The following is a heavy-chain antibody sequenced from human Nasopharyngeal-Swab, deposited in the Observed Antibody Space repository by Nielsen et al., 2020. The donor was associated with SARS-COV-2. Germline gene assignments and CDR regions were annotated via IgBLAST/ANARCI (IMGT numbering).Heavy chain of an antibody. CDR1: GYIFTSYD. Sequence: ASVKVSCKASGYIFTSYDISWVRQARGQGLEWMGLIGAYNGKTNYAQKFQDRVTMTTDTSTSTVYMELRSLRSDDTAVYYCARHGVAEDYWGQGTLVTVSS. CDR3: ARHGVAEDY. J-gene: IGHJ4*02. CDR2: IGAYNGKT. V-gene: IGHV1-18*01. D-gene: IGHD3-3*01.